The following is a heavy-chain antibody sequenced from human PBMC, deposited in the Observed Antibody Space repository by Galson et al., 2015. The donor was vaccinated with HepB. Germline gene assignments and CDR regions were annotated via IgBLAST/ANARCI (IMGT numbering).Heavy chain of an antibody. CDR1: GFNFGDYA. CDR2: IRSKAYGGTT. Sequence: SLRLSCAASGFNFGDYAMSWVRQAPEKGLEWLGFIRSKAYGGTTEYAASVKGRFTISRDDSKSIAYLQVNSLKTDDTAMYYCTRGPCGGDCYRSLYWGQGTLVTVSS. CDR3: TRGPCGGDCYRSLY. D-gene: IGHD2-21*02. V-gene: IGHV3-49*04. J-gene: IGHJ4*02.